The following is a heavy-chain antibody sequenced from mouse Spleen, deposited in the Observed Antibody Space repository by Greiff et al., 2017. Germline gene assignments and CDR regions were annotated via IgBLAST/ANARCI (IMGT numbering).Heavy chain of an antibody. V-gene: IGHV5-4*01. CDR3: AREDYSNSYYFDY. CDR1: GFTFSSYA. Sequence: EVQGVESGGGLVKPGGSLKLSCAASGFTFSSYAMSWVRQTPEKRLEWVATISDGGSYTYYPDNVKGRFTISRDNAKNNLYLQMSHLKSEDTAMYYCAREDYSNSYYFDYWGQGTTLTVSS. D-gene: IGHD2-5*01. J-gene: IGHJ2*01. CDR2: ISDGGSYT.